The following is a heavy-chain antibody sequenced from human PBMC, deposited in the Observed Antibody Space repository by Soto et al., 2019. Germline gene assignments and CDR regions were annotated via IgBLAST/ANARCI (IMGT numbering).Heavy chain of an antibody. Sequence: QVKLVQSGAEVKKPGASVKVSCKASGYTFTSYAMHWVRQAPGQRLEWMGWINAGNGNTKYSQKLQGRVTITRDTSSSTTYMELSSLRSEDTAVYYCAREWELLRWFDPWGQGTLVTVSS. J-gene: IGHJ5*02. CDR1: GYTFTSYA. V-gene: IGHV1-3*01. CDR3: AREWELLRWFDP. D-gene: IGHD1-26*01. CDR2: INAGNGNT.